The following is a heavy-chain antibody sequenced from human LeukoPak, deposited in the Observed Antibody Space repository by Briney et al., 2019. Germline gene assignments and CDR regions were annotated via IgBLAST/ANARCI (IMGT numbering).Heavy chain of an antibody. D-gene: IGHD2-2*01. CDR2: ISYDGSNK. CDR3: ASPSSIKSGYYFDY. V-gene: IGHV3-30-3*01. Sequence: PGRSLRLSCAASGFTFSSYAMHWVRQAPGKGLEWVAVISYDGSNKYYADSVKGRFTISRDNSKNTLYLQMNSLRAEDTAVYYCASPSSIKSGYYFDYWGQGTLVTVSS. CDR1: GFTFSSYA. J-gene: IGHJ4*02.